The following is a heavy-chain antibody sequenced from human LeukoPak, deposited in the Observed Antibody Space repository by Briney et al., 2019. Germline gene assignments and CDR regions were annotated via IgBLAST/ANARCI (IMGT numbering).Heavy chain of an antibody. CDR3: AREPCSGGSCSPAPYRGAFDL. D-gene: IGHD2-15*01. J-gene: IGHJ3*01. Sequence: GGSLRLSCAASGFTFSTYSMNWVRQAPGKGLEWLSSISSSGTYIYSADSVKGRFTISRDNAKNSLYLQMNSLRAEDTAVYYCAREPCSGGSCSPAPYRGAFDLWGQGTMVTVSS. V-gene: IGHV3-21*01. CDR2: ISSSGTYI. CDR1: GFTFSTYS.